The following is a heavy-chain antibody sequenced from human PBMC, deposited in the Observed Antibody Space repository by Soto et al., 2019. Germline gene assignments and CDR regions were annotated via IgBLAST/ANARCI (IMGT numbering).Heavy chain of an antibody. Sequence: SVKVSCKASGFTFSNSAVQWVRQARGQRLEWIGWIVVGSGNTNYAQKFQERVTITRDMSTTTAYMELSSLRSVDTAVYYCATGKVHIYGYGNYWGQGALVPVSS. CDR2: IVVGSGNT. V-gene: IGHV1-58*01. CDR1: GFTFSNSA. J-gene: IGHJ4*01. D-gene: IGHD5-18*01. CDR3: ATGKVHIYGYGNY.